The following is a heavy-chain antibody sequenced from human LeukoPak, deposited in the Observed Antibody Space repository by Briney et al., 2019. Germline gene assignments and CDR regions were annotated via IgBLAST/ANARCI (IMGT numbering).Heavy chain of an antibody. V-gene: IGHV4-59*01. CDR1: GGSISGYY. CDR3: AKVGTGTIDY. CDR2: IYYSGTT. D-gene: IGHD1-1*01. Sequence: ASETLSLTCTVSGGSISGYYWGWIRQPPGKGLEWIGYIYYSGTTNYNPSLKSRVTISVDTSKNQFSLKLRSVTAADTAVYYCAKVGTGTIDYWGQGTLVTVSS. J-gene: IGHJ4*02.